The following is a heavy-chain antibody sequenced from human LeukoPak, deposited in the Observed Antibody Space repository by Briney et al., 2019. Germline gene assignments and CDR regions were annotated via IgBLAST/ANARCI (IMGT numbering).Heavy chain of an antibody. CDR2: INAGNGNT. CDR3: ARLEFGSGPFYGMDV. Sequence: ASVKVSCKASGYTFTSYAMHWVRQAPGQRLEWMGWINAGNGNTKYSQKFQGRVTITGDTSASTAYMELSSLRSEDTAVYYCARLEFGSGPFYGMDVWGKGTTVTVSS. D-gene: IGHD3-10*01. J-gene: IGHJ6*04. CDR1: GYTFTSYA. V-gene: IGHV1-3*01.